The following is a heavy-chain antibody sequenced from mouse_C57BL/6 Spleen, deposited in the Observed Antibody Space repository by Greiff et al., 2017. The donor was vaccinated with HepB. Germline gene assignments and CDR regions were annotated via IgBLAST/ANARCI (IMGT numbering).Heavy chain of an antibody. J-gene: IGHJ3*01. CDR3: ARDGASPAWFAY. V-gene: IGHV5-4*01. D-gene: IGHD6-1*01. CDR1: GFTFSSYA. Sequence: EVKVEESGGGLVKPGGSLKLSCAASGFTFSSYAMSWVRQTPEKRLEWVATISDGGSYTYYPDNVKGRFTISSDNAKNNLYLQMSHLKSEDTAMYYCARDGASPAWFAYWGQGTLVTVSA. CDR2: ISDGGSYT.